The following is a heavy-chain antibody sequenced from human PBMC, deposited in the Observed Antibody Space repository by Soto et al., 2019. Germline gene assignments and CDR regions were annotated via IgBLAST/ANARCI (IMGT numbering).Heavy chain of an antibody. J-gene: IGHJ4*02. V-gene: IGHV3-9*01. CDR3: VRDRTTMFDY. CDR1: GFTFDDYA. Sequence: GGSLRLSCAASGFTFDDYAMHWVRQAPGKGLEWVSGISWNSGSIGYADSVKGRFTISRDNAKNSLYLQMNSLRDGDTALYYCVRDRTTMFDYWGQGTLVTVSS. CDR2: ISWNSGSI. D-gene: IGHD5-12*01.